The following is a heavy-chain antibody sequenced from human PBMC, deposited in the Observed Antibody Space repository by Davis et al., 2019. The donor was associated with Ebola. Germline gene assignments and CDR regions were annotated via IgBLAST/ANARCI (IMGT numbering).Heavy chain of an antibody. CDR3: ARDEREHGGDSGYFDY. CDR1: GYIFPYYG. J-gene: IGHJ4*02. V-gene: IGHV1-18*01. D-gene: IGHD4-23*01. CDR2: ISCSIDNI. Sequence: ASVQVSCKASGYIFPYYGVSWMRQAPGQGLEWMGWISCSIDNIHYAPGLQGRLTISKDTSTRTAYLELNSLTPDDTAVYYCARDEREHGGDSGYFDYWGQGTLVTVSS.